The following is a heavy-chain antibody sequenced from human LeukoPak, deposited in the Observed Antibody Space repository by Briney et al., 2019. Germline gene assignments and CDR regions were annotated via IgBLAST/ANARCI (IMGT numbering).Heavy chain of an antibody. V-gene: IGHV3-30*04. CDR3: ARDNIVVVPAAMGSRWFDP. CDR2: ISYDGSNK. J-gene: IGHJ5*02. Sequence: PGGSLRLSCAAAGFTFSSYAMHWVRQAPGKGLEWVAVISYDGSNKYYADSVKGRFTISRDNSKNTLYLQMNSLRAEDTAVYYCARDNIVVVPAAMGSRWFDPWGQGTLVTVSS. D-gene: IGHD2-2*01. CDR1: GFTFSSYA.